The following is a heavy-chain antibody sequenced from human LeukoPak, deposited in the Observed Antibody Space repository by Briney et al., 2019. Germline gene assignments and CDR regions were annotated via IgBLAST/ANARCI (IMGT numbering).Heavy chain of an antibody. CDR2: ISGSGGTT. Sequence: PGGSLRLSCAASGFTFSSYAMSWVRQAPGKGLEWVSTISGSGGTTYYADSVKGRFTITRDNSKNTLYLQMNSLRAEDTAVYYCANGDRKADSSLWYLHFDYWGQETLVTVSS. CDR1: GFTFSSYA. J-gene: IGHJ4*02. V-gene: IGHV3-23*01. D-gene: IGHD6-13*01. CDR3: ANGDRKADSSLWYLHFDY.